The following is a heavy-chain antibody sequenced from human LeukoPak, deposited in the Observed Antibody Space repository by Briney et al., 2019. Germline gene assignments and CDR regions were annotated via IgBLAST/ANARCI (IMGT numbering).Heavy chain of an antibody. J-gene: IGHJ4*02. CDR3: ARGSTFLYYYDSSDYYGLPPNFDY. Sequence: SETLSLTCAVYGGSFSGYYWSWIRQPPGKGLEWIGEINHSGSTNYNPSLKSRVTISVDTSKNQFSLKLSSVTAADTAVYYCARGSTFLYYYDSSDYYGLPPNFDYWGQGTLVTVSS. V-gene: IGHV4-34*01. D-gene: IGHD3-22*01. CDR2: INHSGST. CDR1: GGSFSGYY.